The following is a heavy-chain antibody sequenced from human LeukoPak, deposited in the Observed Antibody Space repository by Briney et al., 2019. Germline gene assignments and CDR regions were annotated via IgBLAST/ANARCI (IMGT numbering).Heavy chain of an antibody. CDR3: ARALSYSYGSMDF. D-gene: IGHD5-18*01. CDR1: GFTFSSYA. Sequence: GGSLRLSCAASGFTFSSYAMHWVRQAPGKGLEWVSSISSGSKYIYNADSLKGRFAISRDNAKNSLYLQMNSLRAEDTAVYYCARALSYSYGSMDFWGQGTLVIVSS. J-gene: IGHJ4*02. V-gene: IGHV3-21*01. CDR2: ISSGSKYI.